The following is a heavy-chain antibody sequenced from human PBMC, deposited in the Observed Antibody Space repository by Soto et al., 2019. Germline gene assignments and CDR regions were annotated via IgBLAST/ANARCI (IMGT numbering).Heavy chain of an antibody. D-gene: IGHD4-17*01. CDR3: AGDCTFGHDGATSPYYLGY. CDR2: ISSLGNTL. J-gene: IGHJ4*02. Sequence: EVQLVESGGGFLRPGEAGRLSCAASGFSFGSFPMNRVRQAPGRGLAWGSYISSLGNTLNYADTVRGRLSISRDNDKNTVYSQMDSLRDEGTALYYCAGDCTFGHDGATSPYYLGYWGQGTQVTVSS. CDR1: GFSFGSFP. V-gene: IGHV3-48*02.